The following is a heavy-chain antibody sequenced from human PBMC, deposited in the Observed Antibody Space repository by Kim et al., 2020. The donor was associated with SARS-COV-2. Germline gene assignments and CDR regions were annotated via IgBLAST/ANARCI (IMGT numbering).Heavy chain of an antibody. D-gene: IGHD3-16*01. J-gene: IGHJ5*01. Sequence: GGYLRLSCASSGFSFSSYDMNWVRQAPGRGLEWLSFISRDSSKIYYADSVRGRFTSSRDNAQKSLYLQMSSLRDEDTAVYYCASAGGFTSHWFDTWGHGT. CDR1: GFSFSSYD. CDR3: ASAGGFTSHWFDT. V-gene: IGHV3-48*02. CDR2: ISRDSSKI.